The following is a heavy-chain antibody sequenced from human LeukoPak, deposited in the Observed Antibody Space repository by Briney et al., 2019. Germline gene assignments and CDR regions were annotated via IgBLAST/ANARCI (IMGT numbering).Heavy chain of an antibody. V-gene: IGHV3-21*01. D-gene: IGHD3-22*01. CDR1: GFTFSSYS. J-gene: IGHJ2*01. Sequence: GGSLRLSCAASGFTFSSYSMNWVRQAPGKGLEWVSSISSSSSYIYYADSVKGRFTISRDNAKNSLYLQMNSLRAEDTAVYYCALDYYDSSGNNPGTLEYDGGETENYWYFDLWGRGTLVTVSS. CDR2: ISSSSSYI. CDR3: ALDYYDSSGNNPGTLEYDGGETENYWYFDL.